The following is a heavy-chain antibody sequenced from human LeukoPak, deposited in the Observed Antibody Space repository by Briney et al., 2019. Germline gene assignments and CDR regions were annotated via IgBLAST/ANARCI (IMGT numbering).Heavy chain of an antibody. J-gene: IGHJ5*02. Sequence: PSETLSLTCTVSGASVSRASYWSWIRQPPGKGVEWIAHIYNGVNTNYNPSLKSRVTISVDTSKNQFSLRLDSVTAADTAVYYCARGRAFNSGAFDPWGQGSLVTVSS. CDR1: GASVSRASY. V-gene: IGHV4-61*01. D-gene: IGHD1-26*01. CDR3: ARGRAFNSGAFDP. CDR2: IYNGVNT.